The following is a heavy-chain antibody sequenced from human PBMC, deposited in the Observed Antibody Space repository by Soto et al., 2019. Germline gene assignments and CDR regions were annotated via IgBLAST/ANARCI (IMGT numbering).Heavy chain of an antibody. V-gene: IGHV4-30-4*01. J-gene: IGHJ6*02. CDR3: AKAGEKKYYYDSSGYPNYYYYGMDV. D-gene: IGHD3-22*01. CDR2: VFYSGAT. CDR1: GGPIKTGDYY. Sequence: SETLSLTCNVSGGPIKTGDYYWNWIRQPPGKGLEWIGYVFYSGATNYSPSLKSRAAISMDTSKNQFSLSLTSVTAADTAVYYCAKAGEKKYYYDSSGYPNYYYYGMDVWGQGTTVTVSS.